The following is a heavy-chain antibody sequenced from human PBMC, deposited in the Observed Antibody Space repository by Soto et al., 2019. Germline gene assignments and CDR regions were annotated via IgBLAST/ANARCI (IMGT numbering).Heavy chain of an antibody. D-gene: IGHD3-3*01. V-gene: IGHV1-69*06. CDR3: ARSHLYYDFWSGYPQPFYYGMDV. Sequence: ASVKVSCKASGGTFSSYAISWVRQAPGQGLEWMGGIIPIFGTANYAQKFQGRVTITADKSTSTAYMELSSLRSEDTAVSYCARSHLYYDFWSGYPQPFYYGMDVWGQGTTVTVSS. J-gene: IGHJ6*02. CDR1: GGTFSSYA. CDR2: IIPIFGTA.